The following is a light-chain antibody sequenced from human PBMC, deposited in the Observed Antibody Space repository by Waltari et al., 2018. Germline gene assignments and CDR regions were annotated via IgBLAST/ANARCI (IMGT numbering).Light chain of an antibody. Sequence: AEKGPWYLMKVNSDGSHNKGVEIPDHFAGSSSGAERYLTISSLQSEDEADYYCQTGGHGTWVFGGGTRLTVL. CDR2: VNSDGSH. V-gene: IGLV4-69*01. CDR3: QTGGHGTWV. J-gene: IGLJ3*02.